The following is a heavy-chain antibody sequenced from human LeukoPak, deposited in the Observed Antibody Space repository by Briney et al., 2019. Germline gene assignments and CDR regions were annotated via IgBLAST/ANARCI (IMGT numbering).Heavy chain of an antibody. D-gene: IGHD1-26*01. J-gene: IGHJ4*02. CDR2: IGGSGGST. V-gene: IGHV3-23*01. CDR1: GFTFNYYA. Sequence: GSLRLSCTASGFTFNYYAMNRVRQAPGKGQEWVSGIGGSGGSTYYADSVKGRFTISRDNSKNALYLQMNSLRAEDTAVYYCAKLVVGAFDYWGQGTLVTVSS. CDR3: AKLVVGAFDY.